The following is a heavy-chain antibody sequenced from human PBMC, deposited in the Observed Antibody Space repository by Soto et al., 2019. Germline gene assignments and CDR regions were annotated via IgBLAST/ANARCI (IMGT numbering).Heavy chain of an antibody. J-gene: IGHJ6*02. V-gene: IGHV3-21*01. CDR3: ARDDGYLTMAAKYYYGMDV. CDR2: ISSSSSYI. Sequence: GGSLRLSCAASGFTFSSYSMNWVRQAPGKGLEWVSSISSSSSYIYYADSVRGRFTISRDNAKNSLYLQMNSLRAEDTAVYYCARDDGYLTMAAKYYYGMDVWGQGTTVTVSS. CDR1: GFTFSSYS. D-gene: IGHD3-10*01.